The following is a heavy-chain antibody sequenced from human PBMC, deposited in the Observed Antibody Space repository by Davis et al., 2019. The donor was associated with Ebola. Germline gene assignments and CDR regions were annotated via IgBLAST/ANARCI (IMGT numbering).Heavy chain of an antibody. D-gene: IGHD6-19*01. CDR2: ISAYNGNT. CDR3: ATYSSGWYVSSY. V-gene: IGHV1-18*04. J-gene: IGHJ4*02. CDR1: GYTFTSNG. Sequence: ASVKVSCKASGYTFTSNGINWVRQAPGQGLEWMGWISAYNGNTKYAQKFQGRVTMTEDTSTDTAYMELSSLRSEDTAVYYCATYSSGWYVSSYWGQGTLVTVSS.